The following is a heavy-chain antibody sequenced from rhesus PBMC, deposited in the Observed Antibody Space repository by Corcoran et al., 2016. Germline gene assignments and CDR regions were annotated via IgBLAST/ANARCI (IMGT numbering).Heavy chain of an antibody. CDR1: GCSISSTY. CDR3: ASAYGLDS. CDR2: IYGGSGRT. Sequence: QVQLQESGPGLVKPSETLSLTCFVSGCSISSTYWNWIRQPPGKGLEWSGRIYGGSGRTSYNPSLTSRVTMSTDTSKNQFSLKLSSVTAADTAMYYCASAYGLDSWGQGVVVTVSS. J-gene: IGHJ6*01. V-gene: IGHV4-147*01.